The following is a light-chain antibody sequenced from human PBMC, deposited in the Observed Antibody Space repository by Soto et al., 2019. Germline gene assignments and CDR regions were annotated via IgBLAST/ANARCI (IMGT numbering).Light chain of an antibody. V-gene: IGKV3-20*01. CDR3: QQYHNSPPT. J-gene: IGKJ1*01. Sequence: EIVLTPSPGTLSLSPGERATLSCRASQSVSSGYLAWYQQKAGQAPRLLIYDASSRATGIPDRFSGGGSGTDFTLTISRLEPEDFAVYYCQQYHNSPPTFGQGTKVE. CDR1: QSVSSGY. CDR2: DAS.